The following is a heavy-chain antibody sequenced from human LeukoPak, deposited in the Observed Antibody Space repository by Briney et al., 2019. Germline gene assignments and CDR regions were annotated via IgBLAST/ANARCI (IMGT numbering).Heavy chain of an antibody. V-gene: IGHV3-43*02. CDR2: ISGDGGST. J-gene: IGHJ6*03. CDR1: GFTFDDYA. D-gene: IGHD3-3*01. Sequence: PGGSLRLSCAASGFTFDDYAMHWVRQAPGKGLEWVSLISGDGGSTCYADSVKGRFTISRDNSKNSLYPQMNSLRTEDTALYYCAKDRTPRNLNYDFWSGYYLDVWGKGTTVTVSS. CDR3: AKDRTPRNLNYDFWSGYYLDV.